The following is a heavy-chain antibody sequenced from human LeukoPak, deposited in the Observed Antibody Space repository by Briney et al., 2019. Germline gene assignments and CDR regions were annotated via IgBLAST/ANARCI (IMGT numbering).Heavy chain of an antibody. CDR3: ATIGGNSATMFDY. Sequence: ASVKVSCKASGYTFTSYDINWVRQATGQGLEWMGWMNPNSGGTNYAQKFQGRVTMTRDTSISTAYMELSRLRSDDTAVYYCATIGGNSATMFDYWGQGTLVTVSS. D-gene: IGHD4-23*01. CDR1: GYTFTSYD. V-gene: IGHV1-2*02. CDR2: MNPNSGGT. J-gene: IGHJ4*02.